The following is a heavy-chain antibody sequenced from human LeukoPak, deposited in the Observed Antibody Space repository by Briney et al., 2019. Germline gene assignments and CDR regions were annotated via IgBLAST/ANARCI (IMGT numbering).Heavy chain of an antibody. D-gene: IGHD4-11*01. CDR1: GGSISSYY. CDR3: ARASVTYYYYYYMDV. CDR2: IYYSGST. J-gene: IGHJ6*03. V-gene: IGHV4-59*01. Sequence: SETLSLTCTVSGGSISSYYWSWIRQPPGKGLEWIGYIYYSGSTNYNPSLKSRVTISVDTPKNQFSLKLSSVTAADTAVYYCARASVTYYYYYYMDVWGKGTTVTVSS.